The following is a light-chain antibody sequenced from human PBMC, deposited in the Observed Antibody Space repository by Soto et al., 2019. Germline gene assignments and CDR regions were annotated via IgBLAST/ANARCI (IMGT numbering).Light chain of an antibody. Sequence: QSALTQPRSVSGSPGQSVAISCTGTSSDVGDYSFVSWYQQHPGKAPKLMIYDVSKRRSGVPDRFSGSKSGNTASLIISGLQTDDEADYYCCSYAANFLVLGGGTKLTVL. V-gene: IGLV2-11*01. CDR2: DVS. CDR1: SSDVGDYSF. J-gene: IGLJ2*01. CDR3: CSYAANFLV.